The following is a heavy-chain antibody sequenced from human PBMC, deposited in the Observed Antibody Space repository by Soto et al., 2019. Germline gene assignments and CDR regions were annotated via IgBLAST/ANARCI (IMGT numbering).Heavy chain of an antibody. CDR1: GYTFNSYA. Sequence: ASVKVSCRSSGYTFNSYAVHWVRQAPGQRLEWMAWINADNGNTKYSQKFQGRVTITRDTSASTADLELSSLRAEDTAVYFCARDFALEVSSGYSDCYYYGMDVWGNGTRVTV. CDR2: INADNGNT. D-gene: IGHD3-22*01. J-gene: IGHJ6*04. V-gene: IGHV1-3*01. CDR3: ARDFALEVSSGYSDCYYYGMDV.